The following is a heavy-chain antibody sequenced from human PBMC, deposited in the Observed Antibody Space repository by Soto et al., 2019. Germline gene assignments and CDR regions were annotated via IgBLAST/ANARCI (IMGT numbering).Heavy chain of an antibody. CDR3: AKGLRFMEH. CDR2: ISNDGMNT. Sequence: GGSLRLSCVASGFTFSIYALHWVRQAPGKGLEWVALISNDGMNTFYADSVKGRMTVSRDKAEKTMYLQMNSLTAEDTAVYYCAKGLRFMEHWGQGTVVTVSS. CDR1: GFTFSIYA. D-gene: IGHD1-1*01. J-gene: IGHJ1*01. V-gene: IGHV3-30-3*02.